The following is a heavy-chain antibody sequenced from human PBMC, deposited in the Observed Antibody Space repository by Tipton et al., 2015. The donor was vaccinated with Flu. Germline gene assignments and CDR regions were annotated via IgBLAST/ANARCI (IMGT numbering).Heavy chain of an antibody. D-gene: IGHD2-15*01. CDR2: IFTSGRT. J-gene: IGHJ4*02. CDR3: ARGIPTYCTGGTCFDGDFDS. Sequence: TLSLTCTVSGGSISSGSYYWNWIRQPAGKGLEWIGRIFTSGRTNYNPSLKSRVTISLDMSKNQFSLKLNSVTAADTAVYYCARGIPTYCTGGTCFDGDFDSWGQGTLVTVSS. V-gene: IGHV4-61*02. CDR1: GGSISSGSYY.